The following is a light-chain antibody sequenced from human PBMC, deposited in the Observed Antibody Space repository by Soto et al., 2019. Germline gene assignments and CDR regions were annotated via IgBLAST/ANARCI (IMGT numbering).Light chain of an antibody. Sequence: QSVPPQSPSASASLGASVKLTCTLSSGHRSYAIAWHQQQPEKGPRYLMKLNSDGSHSKGDGIPDRLSGSSSGAERYLTISRLQSEDEADYYCQTWGTGIQVFGGGTKLTVL. J-gene: IGLJ2*01. CDR3: QTWGTGIQV. CDR2: LNSDGSH. V-gene: IGLV4-69*01. CDR1: SGHRSYA.